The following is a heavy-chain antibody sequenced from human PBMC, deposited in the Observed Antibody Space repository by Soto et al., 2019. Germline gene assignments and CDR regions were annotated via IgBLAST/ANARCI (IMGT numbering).Heavy chain of an antibody. D-gene: IGHD3-3*01. CDR1: GFTFSSYA. Sequence: GGSLRLSCAASGFTFSSYAMSWVRQAPGKGLEWVSAISGSGGTTYYADSVKGRFTISRDNSKNTLYLQMNSLRAEDTALYYCAKEYYDFWSGYLSASDYWGQGTLVTVSS. V-gene: IGHV3-23*01. J-gene: IGHJ4*02. CDR2: ISGSGGTT. CDR3: AKEYYDFWSGYLSASDY.